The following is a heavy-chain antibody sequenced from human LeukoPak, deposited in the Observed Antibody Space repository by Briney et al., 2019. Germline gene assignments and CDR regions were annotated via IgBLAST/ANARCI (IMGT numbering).Heavy chain of an antibody. V-gene: IGHV3-30*04. CDR1: GFTFSSYA. CDR2: ISYDGSNK. CDR3: AREQSSSGYYPHYYFDY. D-gene: IGHD3-22*01. J-gene: IGHJ4*02. Sequence: PGGSLRLSCAASGFTFSSYAMHWVRQAPGKWLEWVAVISYDGSNKYYADSVKGRFTISRDNSKNTLYLQMNSLRAEDTAVYYCAREQSSSGYYPHYYFDYWGQGTLVTVSS.